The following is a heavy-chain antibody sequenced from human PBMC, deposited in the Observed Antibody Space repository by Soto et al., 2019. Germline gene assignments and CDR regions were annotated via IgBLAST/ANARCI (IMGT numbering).Heavy chain of an antibody. J-gene: IGHJ4*02. Sequence: EVQLVESGGVVVQPGGSLRLSCAASGFTFDDYAMHWVRQAPGKGLEWVALISWDGGSTFYADSVKGRFTISRDNSKNSLYLEMSSLRPEDTALYYCAKDVGEGDGYWGQGTLVTVSS. V-gene: IGHV3-43*01. CDR2: ISWDGGST. CDR1: GFTFDDYA. CDR3: AKDVGEGDGY.